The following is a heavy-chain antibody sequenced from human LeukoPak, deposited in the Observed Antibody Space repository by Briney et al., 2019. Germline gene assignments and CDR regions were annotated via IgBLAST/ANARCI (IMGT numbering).Heavy chain of an antibody. CDR1: GGTFSSYA. J-gene: IGHJ1*01. D-gene: IGHD3-22*01. V-gene: IGHV1-69*13. Sequence: SVKVSCKASGGTFSSYAISWVRQAPGQGLEWMGGIIPIFGTANYAQKFQGRVTITADESTSTAYMELSSLRSEDTAVYYCARDLNYYDSSGYAADFQHWGQGTLVTVSS. CDR3: ARDLNYYDSSGYAADFQH. CDR2: IIPIFGTA.